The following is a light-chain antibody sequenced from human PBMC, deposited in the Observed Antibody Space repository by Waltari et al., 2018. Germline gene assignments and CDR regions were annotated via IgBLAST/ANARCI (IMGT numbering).Light chain of an antibody. CDR2: WAS. V-gene: IGKV4-1*01. CDR3: QQFSSPPTRT. Sequence: DSVMTPSPASLAVSLGERAPIHCQPSQTLLYSSTNKNTLAWYQQKPGQPPKVLIYWASTRESGVPDRFSGSGSGTDFTLSISSLQAEDVAVYFCQQFSSPPTRTFGQGTKVEIK. J-gene: IGKJ1*01. CDR1: QTLLYSSTNKNT.